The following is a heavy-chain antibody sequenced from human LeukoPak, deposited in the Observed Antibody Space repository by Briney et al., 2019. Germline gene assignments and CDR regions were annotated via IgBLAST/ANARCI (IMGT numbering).Heavy chain of an antibody. CDR1: GFTLSSYW. CDR3: ARGSTSGWPDYFDY. J-gene: IGHJ3*01. D-gene: IGHD6-19*01. Sequence: GGSLRLSCAASGFTLSSYWMHWVRQAPGKGLVWVSRINGDGSSTPYANSVKGRFTISRDNAKNTLYLQMHSLRADDTAVYYCARGSTSGWPDYFDYWGQGTMVTVSS. CDR2: INGDGSST. V-gene: IGHV3-74*01.